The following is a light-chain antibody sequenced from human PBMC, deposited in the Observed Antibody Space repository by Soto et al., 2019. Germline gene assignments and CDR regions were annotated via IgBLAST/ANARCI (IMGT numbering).Light chain of an antibody. CDR1: QDINSY. Sequence: AIRMTQSPSSFSASTGDRVTITCRASQDINSYLAWYQQKPGKAPNLLIYAGTSLQSGVPSRFSGSGSGTEFTLTISSLQPEDFATYYCQQLHVYPSTFGGGTKVDIK. CDR2: AGT. CDR3: QQLHVYPST. J-gene: IGKJ4*01. V-gene: IGKV1-8*01.